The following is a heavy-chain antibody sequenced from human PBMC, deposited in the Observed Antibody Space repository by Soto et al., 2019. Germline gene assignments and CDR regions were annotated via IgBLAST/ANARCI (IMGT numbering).Heavy chain of an antibody. V-gene: IGHV1-18*01. J-gene: IGHJ2*01. CDR3: ARDLHSGGKYWYFDI. CDR2: INSSSGDT. Sequence: QVQLVQSGAEVKKPGASVKVSCKASGYTFTHYVFTWVRRAPGQGLEWMGGINSSSGDTNYPQKLQGRLTMTTDTSTNTVYMELRNLRSDDTAVYYCARDLHSGGKYWYFDIWGRGTLVTVSS. CDR1: GYTFTHYV. D-gene: IGHD2-15*01.